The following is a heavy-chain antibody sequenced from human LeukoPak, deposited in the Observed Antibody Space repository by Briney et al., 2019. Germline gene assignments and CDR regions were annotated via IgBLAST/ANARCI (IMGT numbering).Heavy chain of an antibody. CDR1: GGSISRFY. D-gene: IGHD2-15*01. Sequence: SETLSLTCTVSGGSISRFYWSWIRQPPGKGLEWIGYISYSGSTNYNPSLKSRVTISVDTSKNQFSLKLSSVTAADTAVYYCARSSRSCSGSSCFPLDYWGQGTLVTVSS. CDR2: ISYSGST. J-gene: IGHJ4*02. V-gene: IGHV4-59*01. CDR3: ARSSRSCSGSSCFPLDY.